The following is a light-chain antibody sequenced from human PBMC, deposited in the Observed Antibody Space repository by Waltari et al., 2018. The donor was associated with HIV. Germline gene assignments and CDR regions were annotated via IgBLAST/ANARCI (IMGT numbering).Light chain of an antibody. J-gene: IGLJ3*02. CDR1: NSNIGSNI. CDR2: SNT. CDR3: AAWDDSLNAWV. Sequence: QSVLTQPPSASGTPGQRVSISCSGSNSNIGSNIVNWYQQLPGTAPKLLIYSNTQLPSGVPDRFSGSKSGTSASLAISGLQSEDEADYYCAAWDDSLNAWVFGGGTKLTVL. V-gene: IGLV1-44*01.